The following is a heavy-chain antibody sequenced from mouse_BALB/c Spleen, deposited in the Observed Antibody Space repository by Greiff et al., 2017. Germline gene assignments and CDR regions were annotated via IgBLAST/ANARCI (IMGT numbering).Heavy chain of an antibody. D-gene: IGHD4-1*01. CDR1: GFTFSSYA. V-gene: IGHV5-9-3*01. Sequence: DVMLVESGGGLVKPGGSLKLSCAASGFTFSSYAMSWVRQTPEKRLEWVATISSGGSYTYYPDSVKGRFTISRDNAKNTLYLQMSSLRSEDTAMYYCARHTGTSFDYWGQGTTLTVSS. CDR2: ISSGGSYT. CDR3: ARHTGTSFDY. J-gene: IGHJ2*01.